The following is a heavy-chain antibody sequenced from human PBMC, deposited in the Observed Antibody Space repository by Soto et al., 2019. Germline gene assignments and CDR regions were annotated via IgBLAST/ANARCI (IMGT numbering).Heavy chain of an antibody. CDR2: ISGSGGST. CDR3: ASTEKLPYSGSYYYFDY. Sequence: PGGSLRLSCAASGFTFSNYAMSWVRQAPGKGLEWVSGISGSGGSTYYAESVRGRLTISRDSSKNTAYLQWSSLKASDTAMYYCASTEKLPYSGSYYYFDYWGQGTLVTVSS. D-gene: IGHD1-26*01. J-gene: IGHJ4*02. V-gene: IGHV3-23*01. CDR1: GFTFSNYA.